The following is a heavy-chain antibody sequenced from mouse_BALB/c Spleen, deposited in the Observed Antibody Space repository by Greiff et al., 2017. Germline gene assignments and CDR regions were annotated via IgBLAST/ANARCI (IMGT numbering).Heavy chain of an antibody. CDR2: ISSGSSTI. V-gene: IGHV5-17*02. Sequence: EVMLVESGGGLVQPGGSRKLSCAASGFTFSSFGMHWVRQAPEKGLEWVAYISSGSSTIYYADTVKGRFTISRDNPKNTLFLQMTSLRSEDTAMYYCARSELRRAMDYWGQGTSVTVSS. CDR1: GFTFSSFG. D-gene: IGHD2-12*01. J-gene: IGHJ4*01. CDR3: ARSELRRAMDY.